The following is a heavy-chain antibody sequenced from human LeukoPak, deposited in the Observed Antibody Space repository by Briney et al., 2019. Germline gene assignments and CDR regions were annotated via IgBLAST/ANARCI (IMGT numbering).Heavy chain of an antibody. CDR3: ARDHPSSSFDY. CDR1: GFTFSSYE. J-gene: IGHJ4*02. V-gene: IGHV3-48*03. D-gene: IGHD6-13*01. Sequence: GTLRLSCAASGFTFSSYEMNWVRQAPGKGLEWVSYISSSGSTIYYADSVKGRFTISRDNAKNSLYLQMNSLRAEDTAVYYCARDHPSSSFDYWGQGTLVTVSS. CDR2: ISSSGSTI.